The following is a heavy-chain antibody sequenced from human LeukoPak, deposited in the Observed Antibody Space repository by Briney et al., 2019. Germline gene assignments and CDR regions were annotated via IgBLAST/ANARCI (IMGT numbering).Heavy chain of an antibody. V-gene: IGHV1-3*01. Sequence: GASVKVSCKASGYTFTGYYMHWVRQAPGQGLEWMGWINAGNGNTKYSQKFQGRVTITRDTSASTAYMELSSLRSEDTAVYYCARGVMPLGFDYWGQGTLVTVSS. CDR3: ARGVMPLGFDY. CDR2: INAGNGNT. J-gene: IGHJ4*02. D-gene: IGHD3-16*01. CDR1: GYTFTGYY.